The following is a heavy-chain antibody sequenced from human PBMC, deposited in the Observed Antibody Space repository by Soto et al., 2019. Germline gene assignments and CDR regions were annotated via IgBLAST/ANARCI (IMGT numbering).Heavy chain of an antibody. D-gene: IGHD5-18*01. J-gene: IGHJ4*02. Sequence: GGSLRLSCAASGFTFSSYAMSWVRQAPGKGLEWVSAISGSGGSTYYADSVKGRFTISRDNSKNTLYLQMNSLRAEDTAVYYYAKDYGRGIQLWFFDYWGQGTLVTVSS. CDR2: ISGSGGST. V-gene: IGHV3-23*01. CDR3: AKDYGRGIQLWFFDY. CDR1: GFTFSSYA.